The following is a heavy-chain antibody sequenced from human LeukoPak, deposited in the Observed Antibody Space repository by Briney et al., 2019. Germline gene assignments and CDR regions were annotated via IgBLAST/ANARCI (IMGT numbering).Heavy chain of an antibody. Sequence: PSETLSLTCVVYGGSFSGYYWSCIRQAPGKGLEWVGEISDGGSTKYNPSLTSRVTISVDSSKKQLSLNLTSVTAADTAVYYWARGIAVAVDYYYYYMDVWGKGTTVTVSS. CDR2: ISDGGST. CDR3: ARGIAVAVDYYYYYMDV. CDR1: GGSFSGYY. D-gene: IGHD6-19*01. V-gene: IGHV4-34*01. J-gene: IGHJ6*03.